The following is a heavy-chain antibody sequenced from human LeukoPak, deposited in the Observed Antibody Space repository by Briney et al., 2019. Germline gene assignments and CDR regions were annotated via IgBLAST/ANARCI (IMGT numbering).Heavy chain of an antibody. Sequence: SETLSLTRTVSGGSVSSGSYYWSWIRQPPGKGLEWIGYIYYSGSTNYNPSLKSRVTISVDTSKNQFSLKLSSVTAADTAVYYCASIVAATVDYWGQGTLVTVSS. J-gene: IGHJ4*02. CDR3: ASIVAATVDY. V-gene: IGHV4-61*01. CDR1: GGSVSSGSYY. CDR2: IYYSGST. D-gene: IGHD2-15*01.